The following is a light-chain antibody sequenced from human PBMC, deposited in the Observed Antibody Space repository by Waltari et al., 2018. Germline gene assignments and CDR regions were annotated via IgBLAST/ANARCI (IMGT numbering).Light chain of an antibody. CDR1: SSDVGDYNY. J-gene: IGLJ2*01. CDR2: DVN. CDR3: CSYAGRYTFDVV. V-gene: IGLV2-11*01. Sequence: QSALTQPRSVSGSPGQSVTISCTGTSSDVGDYNYVSWYQQHPDKAPKLMIYDVNKRPSGCPVPFACSKSGTTPSLTISGLQAEDEADYYCCSYAGRYTFDVVFGGGTKLTVL.